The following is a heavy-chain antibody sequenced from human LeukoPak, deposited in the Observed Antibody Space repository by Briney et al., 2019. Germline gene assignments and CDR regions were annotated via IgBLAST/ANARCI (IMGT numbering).Heavy chain of an antibody. CDR2: ISGSGGST. Sequence: GGSLRLSCAASGFTFSSYAMSWVRQAPGKGLEWVSAISGSGGSTYYADSVKGRFTISRDTSKNTLSLQMNGLRAEDTAFYYCARMVYYYDSSGYNYYFHKWGQGTLVTVSS. CDR3: ARMVYYYDSSGYNYYFHK. CDR1: GFTFSSYA. D-gene: IGHD3-22*01. V-gene: IGHV3-23*01. J-gene: IGHJ4*02.